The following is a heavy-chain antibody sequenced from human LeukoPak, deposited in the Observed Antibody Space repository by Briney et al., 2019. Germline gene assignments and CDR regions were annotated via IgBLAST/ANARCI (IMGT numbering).Heavy chain of an antibody. CDR2: ISGSGGST. D-gene: IGHD6-13*01. Sequence: GGSLRLSWAASGFTFGSYAMSWVRQAPGEGLEWVSAISGSGGSTYYADSVKGRFTISRDNSKNTLYLQMNSLRAEDTAVYYCAKDLSFLRQLVFDYWGQGTLVTVSS. J-gene: IGHJ4*02. CDR3: AKDLSFLRQLVFDY. CDR1: GFTFGSYA. V-gene: IGHV3-23*01.